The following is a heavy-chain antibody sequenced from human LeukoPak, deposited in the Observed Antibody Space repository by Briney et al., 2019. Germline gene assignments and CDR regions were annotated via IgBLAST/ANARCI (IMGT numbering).Heavy chain of an antibody. J-gene: IGHJ3*02. D-gene: IGHD3-10*01. CDR3: ARGWPDSRFGELFNHAFDI. Sequence: PGGGLRLSCAASGFTFSNYAMSWVRQAPGKGLEWVSQIFVAGYVIDYADSVKGRFTMSRDKAKNTLFLQMNSLRAEDTAVYYCARGWPDSRFGELFNHAFDIWGQGTMVTVSS. CDR1: GFTFSNYA. CDR2: IFVAGYVI. V-gene: IGHV3-23*03.